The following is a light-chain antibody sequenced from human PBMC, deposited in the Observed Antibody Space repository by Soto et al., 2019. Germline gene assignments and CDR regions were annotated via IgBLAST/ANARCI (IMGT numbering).Light chain of an antibody. J-gene: IGLJ2*01. CDR3: CSYAGTYSA. V-gene: IGLV2-11*01. CDR1: SSDVGGYNY. Sequence: QSALTQPRSVSGSPGQSVTISCTGTSSDVGGYNYVSWYQQYPGKAPKLIIYDVSQRPSGVPNRFSGSKSGNTASLTISGLQTEDEADYYCCSYAGTYSAFGGGTKVTVL. CDR2: DVS.